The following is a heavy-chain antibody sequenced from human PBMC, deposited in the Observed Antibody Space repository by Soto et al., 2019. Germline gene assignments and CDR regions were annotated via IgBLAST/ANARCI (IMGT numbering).Heavy chain of an antibody. CDR2: IYTSGSP. V-gene: IGHV4-4*07. D-gene: IGHD6-13*01. CDR1: GGYISSYY. CDR3: ARDFFRDLEAARWSAEYYGMDV. J-gene: IGHJ6*02. Sequence: PSATLSVCCTVFGGYISSYYWSWLRQPAGKGLESIGRIYTSGSPNYNPSHQSRVTMSVETSKNQFSLKLSSVTAADTAVYSCARDFFRDLEAARWSAEYYGMDVWGQGTTVTVSS.